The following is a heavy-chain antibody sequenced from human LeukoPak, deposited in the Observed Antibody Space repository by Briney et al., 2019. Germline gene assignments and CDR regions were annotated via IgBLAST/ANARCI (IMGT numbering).Heavy chain of an antibody. Sequence: GSLRLSCAASGFTFSGYWMSWLRQAPGKGLEWVANIKQDGGEKYYVDSVKGRFTISRDNAKNSLYLQMNSLRAEDTAVYSCARDRGFGQADVWGKGTTVTVSS. CDR2: IKQDGGEK. CDR3: ARDRGFGQADV. CDR1: GFTFSGYW. V-gene: IGHV3-7*01. J-gene: IGHJ6*04. D-gene: IGHD3-10*01.